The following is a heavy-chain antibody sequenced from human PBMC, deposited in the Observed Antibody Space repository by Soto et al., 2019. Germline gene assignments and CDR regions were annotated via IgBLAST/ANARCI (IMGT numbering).Heavy chain of an antibody. V-gene: IGHV4-59*01. CDR3: ARVRSDYGDYLFDY. Sequence: SETLSLTCTVSGGSISSYYWSWIRQPPGKGLEWIGYIYYSGSTNYNPSLKSRVTISVDTSKNQFSLKLSSVTAADTAVYYCARVRSDYGDYLFDYWGQGTLVTVSS. CDR2: IYYSGST. CDR1: GGSISSYY. D-gene: IGHD4-17*01. J-gene: IGHJ4*02.